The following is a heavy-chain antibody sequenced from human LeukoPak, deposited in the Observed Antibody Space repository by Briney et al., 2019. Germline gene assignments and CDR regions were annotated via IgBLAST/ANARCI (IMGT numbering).Heavy chain of an antibody. D-gene: IGHD6-13*01. J-gene: IGHJ5*02. V-gene: IGHV3-30*03. CDR1: GFSFSSYG. CDR2: ISYDGSNE. Sequence: GGSLRLSCAASGFSFSSYGMHWVRQAPGKGLEWVAVISYDGSNEYFADSVKGRFTVSRDNSKNTLFLQMNSLRAEDTAVYYCARDMGSSSWYFRFDPWGQGTLVTVSS. CDR3: ARDMGSSSWYFRFDP.